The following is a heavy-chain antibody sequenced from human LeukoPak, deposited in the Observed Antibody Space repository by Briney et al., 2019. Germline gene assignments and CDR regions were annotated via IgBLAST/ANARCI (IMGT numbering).Heavy chain of an antibody. Sequence: SETLSLTCAVSGGSFSGYYWSWIRQPPGKGLEWIGEINHSGSTNYNPSLKSRVTISVDTSKNQFSLKLSSVTAADTAVYYCARAGYCSGGSCSYFDYWGQGTLVTVSS. CDR2: INHSGST. V-gene: IGHV4-34*01. D-gene: IGHD2-15*01. CDR1: GGSFSGYY. J-gene: IGHJ4*02. CDR3: ARAGYCSGGSCSYFDY.